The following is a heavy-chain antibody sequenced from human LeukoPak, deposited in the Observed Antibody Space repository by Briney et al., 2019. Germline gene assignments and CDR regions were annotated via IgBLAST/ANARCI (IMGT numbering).Heavy chain of an antibody. D-gene: IGHD7-27*01. CDR1: GGSISDYY. J-gene: IGHJ4*02. CDR2: FSHSGPN. V-gene: IGHV4-59*12. CDR3: ARGSNWGDY. Sequence: SETLSLTCTVPGGSISDYYWSWIRQPPGKGLEGIGYFSHSGPNHYTPSLKGRVTMSVDTSKNQFSLNLRSVTAADTAVYYCARGSNWGDYWGQGTLVTVSS.